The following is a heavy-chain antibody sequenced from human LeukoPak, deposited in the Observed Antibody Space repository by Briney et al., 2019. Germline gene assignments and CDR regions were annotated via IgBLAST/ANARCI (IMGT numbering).Heavy chain of an antibody. D-gene: IGHD5-18*01. Sequence: GGSLRLSCAASGFTFSSYSMNWVRQAPGKGLEWVSSISSSSSYIYYADSVKGRFTISRDNAKNSLYLQMSSLRAEDTAVYYCARQVGKSVDTAMVPYYYYYMDVWGKGTTVTVSS. J-gene: IGHJ6*03. CDR3: ARQVGKSVDTAMVPYYYYYMDV. CDR1: GFTFSSYS. CDR2: ISSSSSYI. V-gene: IGHV3-21*01.